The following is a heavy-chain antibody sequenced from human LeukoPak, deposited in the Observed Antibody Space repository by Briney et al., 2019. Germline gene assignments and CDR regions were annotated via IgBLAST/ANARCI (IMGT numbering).Heavy chain of an antibody. CDR3: AKEGRTLDYYDSSGYYF. V-gene: IGHV3-30*18. D-gene: IGHD3-22*01. Sequence: GGSLRLSCAASGFTFSSYGMHWVRQAPGKGLEWVAVISYDGSNKYYADSVKGRFTISRDNSKNTLYLQMNSLRAEDTVVYYCAKEGRTLDYYDSSGYYFWGQGTLATVSS. CDR2: ISYDGSNK. CDR1: GFTFSSYG. J-gene: IGHJ4*02.